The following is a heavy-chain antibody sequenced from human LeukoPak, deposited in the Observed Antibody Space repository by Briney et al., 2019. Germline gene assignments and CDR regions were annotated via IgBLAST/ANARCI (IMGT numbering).Heavy chain of an antibody. J-gene: IGHJ4*02. V-gene: IGHV1-69*04. CDR1: GGTSNSHA. Sequence: RASVKVSCKASGGTSNSHAISWVRQAPGQGLEWMGRIIPNLGTTNRAQNFQDRVTLTADKSTNTAYMELTSLTSDDTAVYYCATTNDGGGYQWGDFFDFWGQGTLFTVSS. CDR3: ATTNDGGGYQWGDFFDF. D-gene: IGHD3-22*01. CDR2: IIPNLGTT.